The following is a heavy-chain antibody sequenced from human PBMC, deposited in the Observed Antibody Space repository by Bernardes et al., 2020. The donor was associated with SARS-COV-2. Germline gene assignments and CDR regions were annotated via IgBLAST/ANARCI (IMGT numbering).Heavy chain of an antibody. CDR2: IDWDDDK. D-gene: IGHD3-22*01. J-gene: IGHJ5*02. V-gene: IGHV2-70*11. CDR3: ARDCQYYYDSSGYYYPGNWFDP. CDR1: GFSLSTSGMC. Sequence: SGPTLVKPTQTLTLTCTFSGFSLSTSGMCVSWIRQPPGKALEWLARIDWDDDKYYSTSLKTRLTISKDTSKNQVVLTMTNMDPVDTATYYCARDCQYYYDSSGYYYPGNWFDPWGQGTLVTVSS.